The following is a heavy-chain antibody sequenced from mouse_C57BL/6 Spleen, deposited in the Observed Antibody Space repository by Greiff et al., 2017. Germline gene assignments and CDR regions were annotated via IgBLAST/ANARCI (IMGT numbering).Heavy chain of an antibody. D-gene: IGHD2-5*01. CDR1: GYTFTDYE. Sequence: QVHVKQSGAELVRPGASVTLSCKASGYTFTDYEMHWVKQTPVHGLEWIGAIDPETGGTAYNQKFKGKAILTADKSSSTAYMELRSLTSEDSAVYYCTRSGIPYSNYVLPFAYWGQGTLVTVSA. CDR3: TRSGIPYSNYVLPFAY. V-gene: IGHV1-15*01. J-gene: IGHJ3*01. CDR2: IDPETGGT.